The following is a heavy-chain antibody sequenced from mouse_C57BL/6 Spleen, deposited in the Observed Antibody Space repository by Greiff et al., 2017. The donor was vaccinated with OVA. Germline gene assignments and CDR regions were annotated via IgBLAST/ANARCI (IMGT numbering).Heavy chain of an antibody. CDR3: ARLYGNPFAMDY. Sequence: QVQLQQPGAELVKPGASVKLSCKVSGYTFTSYWMHWVKQRPGQGLEWIGMIHPNSGSTNYNEKFKSKATLTVDKSSSTAYMQLSSLTSEDSAVYYCARLYGNPFAMDYWGQGTSVTVSS. CDR2: IHPNSGST. D-gene: IGHD2-1*01. V-gene: IGHV1-64*01. CDR1: GYTFTSYW. J-gene: IGHJ4*01.